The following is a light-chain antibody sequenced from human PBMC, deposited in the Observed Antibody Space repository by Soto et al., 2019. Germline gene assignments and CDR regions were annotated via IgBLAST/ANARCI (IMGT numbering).Light chain of an antibody. V-gene: IGLV2-14*01. CDR3: SSYTSSSTRLYV. Sequence: QSALTQPASVSGSPGQSITISCTGTSSDVGGYNYVSWYQQHPGKAPKLMIYDVSNRPSGVSNRFSGSKSGNTASLTISGRQAEDEADYYCSSYTSSSTRLYVFVTGTKLTVL. CDR2: DVS. CDR1: SSDVGGYNY. J-gene: IGLJ1*01.